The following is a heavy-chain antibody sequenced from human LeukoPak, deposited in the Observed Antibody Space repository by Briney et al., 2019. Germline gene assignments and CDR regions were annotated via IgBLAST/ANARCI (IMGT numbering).Heavy chain of an antibody. CDR3: AKDMENTVVTPTFDY. CDR2: ISWSSATI. CDR1: GFTFDDYA. Sequence: PGGSLRLSCAASGFTFDDYAMRWVRQAPGKGLEWVSGISWSSATIGYVDSVKGRFTISRDNAKNSLYLQMNSLRAEDTALYYCAKDMENTVVTPTFDYWGQGTLVTVPS. J-gene: IGHJ4*02. D-gene: IGHD4-23*01. V-gene: IGHV3-9*01.